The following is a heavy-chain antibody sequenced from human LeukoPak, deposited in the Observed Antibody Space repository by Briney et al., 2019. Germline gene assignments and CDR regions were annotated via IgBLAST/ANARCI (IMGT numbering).Heavy chain of an antibody. D-gene: IGHD2-2*01. CDR1: GFTFSSYS. V-gene: IGHV3-48*01. CDR3: ARAKGCSSTSCYVIYYYGMDV. CDR2: ISSSSSTI. Sequence: GGSLRLSCAASGFTFSSYSMNWVRQAPGKGLEWVSYISSSSSTIYYADSVKGRFTISRDNAKNSLYLQMNSLRAEDTAVYYCARAKGCSSTSCYVIYYYGMDVWGQGTTVTVSS. J-gene: IGHJ6*02.